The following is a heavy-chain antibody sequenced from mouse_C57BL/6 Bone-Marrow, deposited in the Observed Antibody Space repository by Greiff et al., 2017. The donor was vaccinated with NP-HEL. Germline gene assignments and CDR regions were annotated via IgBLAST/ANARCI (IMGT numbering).Heavy chain of an antibody. CDR3: ARSGDYDGFAY. Sequence: QVQLQQPGAELVMPGASVKLSCKASGYTFTSYWMHWVKQRPGQGLEWIGEIDPSDSYTNYNQKFKGKSTLTVDKSSSTAYMQLSSLTSEDSAVYYCARSGDYDGFAYWGQVTLVTVSA. CDR1: GYTFTSYW. V-gene: IGHV1-69*01. CDR2: IDPSDSYT. J-gene: IGHJ3*01. D-gene: IGHD2-4*01.